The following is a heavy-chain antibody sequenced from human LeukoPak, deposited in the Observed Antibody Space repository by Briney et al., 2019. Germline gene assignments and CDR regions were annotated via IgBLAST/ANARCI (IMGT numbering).Heavy chain of an antibody. CDR2: ISGRGGST. J-gene: IGHJ6*02. CDR1: GFTFADYA. CDR3: AKDLGPSDYYGSGSYHYYYYGMDV. Sequence: PGGSLRLSCSASGFTFADYALIWFRQAPGKGLEWVSAISGRGGSTYYADSVKGRFTISRDNSKNTLYLQMNSLRAEDTALYYCAKDLGPSDYYGSGSYHYYYYGMDVWGQGTTVTVSS. V-gene: IGHV3-23*01. D-gene: IGHD3-10*01.